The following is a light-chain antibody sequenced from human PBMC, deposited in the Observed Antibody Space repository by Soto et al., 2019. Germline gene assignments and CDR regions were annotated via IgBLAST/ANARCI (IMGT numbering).Light chain of an antibody. Sequence: EIVLTQSPATLSLSPGERATLSCRASQSISTYLAWYQQKPGQAPRLLIYDASNRATGIPARFSGSGSRTDFTLTIGSLEPEDFAVYYCQQRSNWLALTFGGGTKVEIK. V-gene: IGKV3-11*01. CDR1: QSISTY. J-gene: IGKJ4*01. CDR3: QQRSNWLALT. CDR2: DAS.